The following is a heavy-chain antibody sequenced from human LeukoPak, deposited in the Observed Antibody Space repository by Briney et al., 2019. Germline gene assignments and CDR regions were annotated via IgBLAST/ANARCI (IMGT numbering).Heavy chain of an antibody. Sequence: GGSLRLSCAASGFTFSSYSMNWVRQAPGKGLEWVSSISSSSSYIYYADSVRGRFTISRDNAKNSLYLQMNSLRAEDTAVYYCARDQGLGGGWSFWGQGTMVTVSS. CDR2: ISSSSSYI. CDR1: GFTFSSYS. CDR3: ARDQGLGGGWSF. D-gene: IGHD6-19*01. V-gene: IGHV3-21*01. J-gene: IGHJ3*01.